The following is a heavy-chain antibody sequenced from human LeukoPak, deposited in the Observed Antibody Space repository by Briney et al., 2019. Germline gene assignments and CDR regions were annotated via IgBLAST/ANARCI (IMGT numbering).Heavy chain of an antibody. D-gene: IGHD3-3*01. CDR3: ARVGYYDFWSGLIPHTYYMDV. CDR1: GITFSDFA. CDR2: ISDGGSST. Sequence: PGGSLRLSCEASGITFSDFAMNWVRQAPGKGLEWVSAISDGGSSTYYADSVKGRFSISRDNSKSTLFLQMNSLRAEDTAVYYCARVGYYDFWSGLIPHTYYMDVWGKGTTVTVSS. V-gene: IGHV3-23*01. J-gene: IGHJ6*03.